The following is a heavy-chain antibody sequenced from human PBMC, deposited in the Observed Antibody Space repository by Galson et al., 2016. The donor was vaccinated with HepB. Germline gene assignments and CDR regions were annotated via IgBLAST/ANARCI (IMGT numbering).Heavy chain of an antibody. CDR2: IKEDGSEQ. J-gene: IGHJ5*02. CDR3: ARDREDTAMISHAVDH. Sequence: SLRLSCAASGFTFTNYRMNWVRQAPGKGLEWVAYIKEDGSEQYYVDSVRGRFSISRDNAKNSLFLQMSSLRAEDTAVYYCARDREDTAMISHAVDHWGQGTLVIVSS. D-gene: IGHD5-18*01. CDR1: GFTFTNYR. V-gene: IGHV3-7*03.